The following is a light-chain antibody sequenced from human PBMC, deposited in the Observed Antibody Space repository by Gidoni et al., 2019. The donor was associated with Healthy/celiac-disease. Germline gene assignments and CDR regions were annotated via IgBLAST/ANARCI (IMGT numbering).Light chain of an antibody. J-gene: IGLJ2*01. Sequence: SSELPQDPAVSVALGQTVRITCQGDSLRSYYASWYQQKPGQAPLLVIYGKNNRPSGIPDRFSGSSSGNTASLTITGAQAEDEADYYCNSRDSSGNHVVFGGGTKLTVL. CDR1: SLRSYY. CDR3: NSRDSSGNHVV. V-gene: IGLV3-19*01. CDR2: GKN.